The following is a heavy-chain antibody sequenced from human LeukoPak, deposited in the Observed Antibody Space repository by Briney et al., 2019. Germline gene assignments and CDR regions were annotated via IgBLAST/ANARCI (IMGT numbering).Heavy chain of an antibody. J-gene: IGHJ5*02. CDR1: GFTFSTYA. Sequence: GSLRLSCAASGFTFSTYAMSWIRQPPGKGLEWIGEINHSGSTNYNPSLKSRVTISVDTSKNQFSLKLSSVTAADTAVYYCARGPRMFDPWGQGTLVTVSS. CDR3: ARGPRMFDP. V-gene: IGHV4-34*01. CDR2: INHSGST.